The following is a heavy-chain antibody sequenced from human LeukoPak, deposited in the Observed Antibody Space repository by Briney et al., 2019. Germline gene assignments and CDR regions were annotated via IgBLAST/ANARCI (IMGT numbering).Heavy chain of an antibody. D-gene: IGHD3-9*01. V-gene: IGHV6-1*01. CDR2: TYYRSKWYN. CDR1: GDSVSSNSAA. J-gene: IGHJ4*02. CDR3: ARGRGTYYDILTGYYTFDY. Sequence: SQTLSLTCAISGDSVSSNSAAWNWIRQSPSRGLEWLVRTYYRSKWYNDYAVSVKSRITINPDTSKNQFSLQLNSVTPEDTAVCYCARGRGTYYDILTGYYTFDYWGQGTLVTVSS.